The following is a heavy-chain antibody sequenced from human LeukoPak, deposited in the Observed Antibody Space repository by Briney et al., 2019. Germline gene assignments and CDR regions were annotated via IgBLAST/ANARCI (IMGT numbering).Heavy chain of an antibody. Sequence: SVKVSCKASGGTFSSYAISWVRQAPGQGLEWMGGIIPIFGTANYAQRFQGRVTITTDEPTSTAYMELSSLRSEDTAVYYRAILGHYDILTGTTKHYFDYWGQGTLVTVSS. CDR1: GGTFSSYA. V-gene: IGHV1-69*05. J-gene: IGHJ4*02. CDR2: IIPIFGTA. D-gene: IGHD3-9*01. CDR3: AILGHYDILTGTTKHYFDY.